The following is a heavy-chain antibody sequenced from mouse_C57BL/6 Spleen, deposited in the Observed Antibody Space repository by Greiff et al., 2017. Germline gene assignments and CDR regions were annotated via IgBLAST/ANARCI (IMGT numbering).Heavy chain of an antibody. D-gene: IGHD3-3*01. Sequence: VQLQQSGAELVRPGASVKLSCTASGFNIKDYYMHWVKQRPEQGLEWIGRIDPEDGDTEYAPKFQGKATMTADTSSNTAYLQLSSLTSEDTAVYYCTTWGTRGSWFAYWGQGTLVTVSA. V-gene: IGHV14-1*01. CDR3: TTWGTRGSWFAY. CDR1: GFNIKDYY. CDR2: IDPEDGDT. J-gene: IGHJ3*01.